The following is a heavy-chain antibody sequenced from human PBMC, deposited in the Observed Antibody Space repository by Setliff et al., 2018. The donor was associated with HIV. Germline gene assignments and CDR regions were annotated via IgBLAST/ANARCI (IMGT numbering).Heavy chain of an antibody. D-gene: IGHD5-18*01. CDR3: ARDGYSYGFFDY. J-gene: IGHJ4*02. CDR2: ITSRSSYM. Sequence: GGSLRLSCAASGFNCKDFSMNWVRQAPGKGLEWVSSITSRSSYMYYADSVKGRFTISRDNAKHSLYLQMNSLRAEDTAVYYCARDGYSYGFFDYWGKGTLVTVSS. CDR1: GFNCKDFS. V-gene: IGHV3-21*01.